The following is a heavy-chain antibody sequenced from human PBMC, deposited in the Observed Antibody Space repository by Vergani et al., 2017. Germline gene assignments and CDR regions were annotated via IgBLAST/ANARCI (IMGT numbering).Heavy chain of an antibody. Sequence: QITLKESGPTLVKPTQTLTLTCTFSGFSLSTSGVGVGWIRQPPGKALEWLALIYWNDVKRYSPSLKSRLTITKDTSKNQVVLTMTNMDPVDTATYYCARYEYSSSLFDPWGQGTLVTVSS. J-gene: IGHJ5*02. CDR1: GFSLSTSGVG. V-gene: IGHV2-5*01. D-gene: IGHD6-6*01. CDR3: ARYEYSSSLFDP. CDR2: IYWNDVK.